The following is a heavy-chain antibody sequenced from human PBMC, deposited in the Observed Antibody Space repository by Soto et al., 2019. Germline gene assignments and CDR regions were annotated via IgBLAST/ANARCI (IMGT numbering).Heavy chain of an antibody. V-gene: IGHV1-2*02. J-gene: IGHJ5*02. CDR2: INPNSGGT. CDR3: ARATCGGSCYWFDP. CDR1: GYTFTGYY. Sequence: ASVQVSCKASGYTFTGYYIHWVRQAPGQGLEWMGWINPNSGGTNCAQRFQGRVTMTRDTSISTAYMELSRLRSDDTAVYYCARATCGGSCYWFDPWGQGTLVTVSS. D-gene: IGHD2-15*01.